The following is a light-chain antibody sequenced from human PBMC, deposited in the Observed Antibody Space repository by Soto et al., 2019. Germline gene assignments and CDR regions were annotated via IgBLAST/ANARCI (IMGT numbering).Light chain of an antibody. CDR1: QGISSW. Sequence: DIQMTQSPSSVSASVGDRVTITCRASQGISSWLAWYQQKPEKAPKLVIYDASSLQSGVPSRFSGSGSGTDFTLTISSLQPDDLATYYCQQYNSSPWTFGQGTKVDIK. J-gene: IGKJ1*01. V-gene: IGKV1D-16*01. CDR2: DAS. CDR3: QQYNSSPWT.